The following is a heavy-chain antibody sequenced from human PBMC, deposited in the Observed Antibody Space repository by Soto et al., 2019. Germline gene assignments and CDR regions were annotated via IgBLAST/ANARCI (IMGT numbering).Heavy chain of an antibody. D-gene: IGHD2-15*01. Sequence: PGESLKISCKGSGYKFTSYWISWVRQMPGKGLGWMGRIDPSDSYTNYRPAFQGHVTISADNSKNMLHLQMNSLRAENTAIYYCAKSNVVLRLFYFDFWGQGTLVTVSS. CDR3: AKSNVVLRLFYFDF. CDR2: IDPSDSYT. J-gene: IGHJ4*02. V-gene: IGHV5-10-1*01. CDR1: GYKFTSYW.